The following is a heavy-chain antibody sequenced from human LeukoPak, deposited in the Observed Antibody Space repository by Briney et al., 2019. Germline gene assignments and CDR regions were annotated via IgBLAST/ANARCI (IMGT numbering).Heavy chain of an antibody. V-gene: IGHV3-49*04. CDR3: TRDGLDYYGSGSYREIGLDY. CDR2: IRSKAYGGTT. CDR1: GFTFGDYA. Sequence: GGSLRLSCTASGFTFGDYAMSGVRQAPGKGLGGVGFIRSKAYGGTTEYAASVKGRLTISRDDSKSIAYLQMNSLKTEDTAVYYCTRDGLDYYGSGSYREIGLDYWGQGTLVTVSS. J-gene: IGHJ4*02. D-gene: IGHD3-10*01.